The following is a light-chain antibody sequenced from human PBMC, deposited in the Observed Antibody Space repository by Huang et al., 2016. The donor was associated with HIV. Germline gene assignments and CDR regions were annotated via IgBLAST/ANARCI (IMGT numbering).Light chain of an antibody. Sequence: DIQMTQSPSSLSASVGDRVTITCRASQTISTYLNWYKQKPGKAPKLLIYGAFGLQSGVPSRFSGSGSGTDFTLTISSLQPEDFATYYCQQGYTTPPTFGPGTKSISN. V-gene: IGKV1-39*01. CDR3: QQGYTTPPT. CDR2: GAF. CDR1: QTISTY. J-gene: IGKJ3*01.